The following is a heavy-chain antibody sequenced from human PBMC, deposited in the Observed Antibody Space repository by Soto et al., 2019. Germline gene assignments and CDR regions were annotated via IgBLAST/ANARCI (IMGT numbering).Heavy chain of an antibody. CDR1: GFTFSSYA. J-gene: IGHJ3*02. CDR2: ISGSGGST. Sequence: SLRLSCAASGFTFSSYAMSWVRQAPGKGLEWVSAISGSGGSTYYADSVKGRFTISRDNSKNTLYLQMNSLRAEDTAVYYCAKVFDYYDSSGYYSVWAFDIWGQGPMVTVSS. D-gene: IGHD3-22*01. CDR3: AKVFDYYDSSGYYSVWAFDI. V-gene: IGHV3-23*01.